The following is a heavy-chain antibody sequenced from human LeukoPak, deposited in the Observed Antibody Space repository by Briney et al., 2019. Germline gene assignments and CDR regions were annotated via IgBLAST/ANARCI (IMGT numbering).Heavy chain of an antibody. CDR1: GFTFSTYW. J-gene: IGHJ4*02. V-gene: IGHV3-7*01. CDR2: IKQDGSDK. CDR3: ARGDPHFDY. Sequence: GGSLRLSCAASGFTFSTYWMSWVRQAPGKGLEWVAKIKQDGSDKYYVDSVKGRFTISRDNAKNSLYLQMNSLRAEDTAVYHCARGDPHFDYWGQGTLVTVSS.